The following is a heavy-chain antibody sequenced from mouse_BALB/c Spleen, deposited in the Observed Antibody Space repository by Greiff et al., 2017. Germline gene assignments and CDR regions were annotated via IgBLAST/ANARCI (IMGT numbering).Heavy chain of an antibody. J-gene: IGHJ4*01. CDR2: IYPGNVNT. D-gene: IGHD1-2*01. Sequence: VMLVESGPELVKPGASVRISCKASGYTFTSYYIHWVKQRPGQGLEWIGWIYPGNVNTKYNEKFKGKATLTADKSSSTAYMQLSSLTSEDSAVYFCARGVHYYGYDAMDYWGQGTSVTVSS. CDR1: GYTFTSYY. V-gene: IGHV1S56*01. CDR3: ARGVHYYGYDAMDY.